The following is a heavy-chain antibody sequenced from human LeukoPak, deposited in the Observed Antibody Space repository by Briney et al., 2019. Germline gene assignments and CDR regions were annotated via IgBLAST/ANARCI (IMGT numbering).Heavy chain of an antibody. V-gene: IGHV4-30-4*01. Sequence: SQTLSLTCTVSGGSISSGDYYWSWIRQPPGKGLEWIGYIYYSGSTYYNPSLKSRVTISVDTSKNQFSLKLSSVTAADTAVYYCARDGGGDYYAFDIWGQGTMATVSS. D-gene: IGHD2-21*02. CDR2: IYYSGST. J-gene: IGHJ3*02. CDR1: GGSISSGDYY. CDR3: ARDGGGDYYAFDI.